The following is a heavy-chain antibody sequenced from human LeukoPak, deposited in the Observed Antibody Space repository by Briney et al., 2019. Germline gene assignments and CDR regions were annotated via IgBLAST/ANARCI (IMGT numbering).Heavy chain of an antibody. V-gene: IGHV1-8*01. CDR2: MNPNSGNT. Sequence: ASVKVSCKASGYTFTSDDINRVRQATGRGLEWMGWMNPNSGNTGYAQKFQGRVTMTRNTSISTAYMELSSLRSEDTAVYYCARGRGGYDYFDYWGQGTLVTVSS. CDR3: ARGRGGYDYFDY. J-gene: IGHJ4*02. D-gene: IGHD5-12*01. CDR1: GYTFTSDD.